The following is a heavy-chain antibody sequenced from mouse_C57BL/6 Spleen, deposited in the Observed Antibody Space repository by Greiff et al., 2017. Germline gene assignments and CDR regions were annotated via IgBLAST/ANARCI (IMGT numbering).Heavy chain of an antibody. Sequence: VQLQQSGAELVKPGASVKLSCKASGYTFTSYWMHWVKQRPGQGLEWIGMIHPNSGSTNYNEKFKSKATLTVDKSSSTAYMQLSSLTSEDSAVYYCARREPLYGSSLDYWGQGTTLTVSS. CDR2: IHPNSGST. D-gene: IGHD1-1*01. J-gene: IGHJ2*01. V-gene: IGHV1-64*01. CDR1: GYTFTSYW. CDR3: ARREPLYGSSLDY.